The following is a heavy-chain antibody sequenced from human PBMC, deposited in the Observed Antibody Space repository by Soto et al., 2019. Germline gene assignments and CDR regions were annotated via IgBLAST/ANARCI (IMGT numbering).Heavy chain of an antibody. Sequence: SATLSLTCAGSGGSISSGGYSWSWIRQPPGKGLEWIGYIYHSGSTYYNPSLKSRVTISVDRSKNQFSLKLSSVTAADTAVYYCAREGYGDYWNYFDYWGQGTLVTVSS. D-gene: IGHD4-17*01. CDR2: IYHSGST. V-gene: IGHV4-30-2*01. CDR1: GGSISSGGYS. CDR3: AREGYGDYWNYFDY. J-gene: IGHJ4*02.